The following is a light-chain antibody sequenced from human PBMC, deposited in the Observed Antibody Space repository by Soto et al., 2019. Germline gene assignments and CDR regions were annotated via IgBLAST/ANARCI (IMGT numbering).Light chain of an antibody. CDR1: SSDVGAYNY. J-gene: IGLJ2*01. CDR3: TSYTSSTSLV. CDR2: EVS. Sequence: QSALTQPASVSGSPGQSITISCTGTSSDVGAYNYVSWYQQHPDKAPKLMIYEVSNRPSGLSNRFSGSKSGNTASLTISGLQAEDEADYYCTSYTSSTSLVFGGGTKLTVL. V-gene: IGLV2-14*01.